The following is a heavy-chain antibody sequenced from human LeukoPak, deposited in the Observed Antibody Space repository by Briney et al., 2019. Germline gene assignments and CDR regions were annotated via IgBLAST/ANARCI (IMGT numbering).Heavy chain of an antibody. V-gene: IGHV4-4*07. CDR2: IYTSGGS. CDR1: GGFIASYS. CDR3: ARGPSGYYYG. D-gene: IGHD3-22*01. Sequence: SETLSLTCTVSGGFIASYSWSWIRQPAGKGLEWIGRIYTSGGSDYNPSLKSRVTMSLDTSKNQLYLKMTSVTAADTAVYYCARGPSGYYYGWGQGILVTVSS. J-gene: IGHJ4*02.